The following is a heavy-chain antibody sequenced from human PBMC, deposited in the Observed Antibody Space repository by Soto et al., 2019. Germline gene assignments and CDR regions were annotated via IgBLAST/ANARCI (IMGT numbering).Heavy chain of an antibody. V-gene: IGHV1-46*01. D-gene: IGHD3-22*01. CDR3: ARVYQVEDYYDSSGYPLAFDI. CDR1: GYTFTSYY. CDR2: INPSGGST. J-gene: IGHJ3*02. Sequence: ASVKVSCKASGYTFTSYYMHWVRQAPEQGLEWMGIINPSGGSTSYAQKFQGRVTMARDTSTSTVYMELSSLRSEDTAVYYCARVYQVEDYYDSSGYPLAFDIWGQGTMVTVSS.